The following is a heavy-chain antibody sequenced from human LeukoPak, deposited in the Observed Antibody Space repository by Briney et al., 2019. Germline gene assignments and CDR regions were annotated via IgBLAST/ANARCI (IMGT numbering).Heavy chain of an antibody. D-gene: IGHD6-19*01. CDR3: ARHSGKWLANDAFDI. J-gene: IGHJ3*02. CDR2: IYYSGST. V-gene: IGHV4-39*01. Sequence: KPSETLSLTCTVSGGSISSSSYYWGWIRQPPGKGLEWIGSIYYSGSTYYNPSLKSRVTISVDTSKNQFSLKLSSVTAADTAVYYCARHSGKWLANDAFDIWGQGTMVTVSS. CDR1: GGSISSSSYY.